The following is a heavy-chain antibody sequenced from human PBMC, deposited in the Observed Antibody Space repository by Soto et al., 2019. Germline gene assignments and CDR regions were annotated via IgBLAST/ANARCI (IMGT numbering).Heavy chain of an antibody. CDR1: GFTFSIYA. CDR2: ISSAGTNK. Sequence: QVQLVGSGGGVVQPGTSLRLSCAASGFTFSIYAMHWVRQAPEKGLEWVAVISSAGTNKNHADSVRGRFSISRDNSNNMLHLQMDNMRVDDTAVYYCVRSNSEAGWGQFDSWGQGTLVTVSS. CDR3: VRSNSEAGWGQFDS. D-gene: IGHD3-16*01. V-gene: IGHV3-30-3*01. J-gene: IGHJ4*02.